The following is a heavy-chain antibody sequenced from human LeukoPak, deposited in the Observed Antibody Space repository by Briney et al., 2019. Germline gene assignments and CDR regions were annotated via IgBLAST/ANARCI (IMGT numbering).Heavy chain of an antibody. J-gene: IGHJ5*02. D-gene: IGHD3-3*01. Sequence: SETLSLTCTVSGGSISSYYWSWIQQPPGKGLEWIGYIYYSGSTNYNPSLKSRVTISVDTSKNQFSLKLSSVTAADTAVYYCARVADGITIFGVVNWFDPWGQGTLVTVSS. CDR2: IYYSGST. V-gene: IGHV4-59*01. CDR1: GGSISSYY. CDR3: ARVADGITIFGVVNWFDP.